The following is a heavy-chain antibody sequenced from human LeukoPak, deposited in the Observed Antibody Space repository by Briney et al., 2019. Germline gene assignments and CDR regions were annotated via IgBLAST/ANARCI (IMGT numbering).Heavy chain of an antibody. V-gene: IGHV3-15*01. Sequence: PGGSLRLSCAASGFTFSDYYMSWIRQAPGKGLEWVGRIKSKTDGETVYYAAPVKGRLTISRDDSKATLFLHMNSLKTEDTAVYYCARGAGYGDYRYFDYWGQGALVTVSS. D-gene: IGHD4-17*01. CDR2: IKSKTDGETV. J-gene: IGHJ4*02. CDR3: ARGAGYGDYRYFDY. CDR1: GFTFSDYY.